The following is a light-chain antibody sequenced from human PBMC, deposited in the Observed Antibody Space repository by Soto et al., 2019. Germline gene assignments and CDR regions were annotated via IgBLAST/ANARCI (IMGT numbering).Light chain of an antibody. J-gene: IGLJ2*01. Sequence: QLVLTQSPSASASLGASVKLTCTLSSGHNTYSIAWHQQQPEKGPRFLMKLKSDGSHSRGDGIPDRFSGSSSGAERYLTISSLQSEDEADYYCQTWATGIQVFGGGIKLTVL. CDR2: LKSDGSH. CDR3: QTWATGIQV. V-gene: IGLV4-69*01. CDR1: SGHNTYS.